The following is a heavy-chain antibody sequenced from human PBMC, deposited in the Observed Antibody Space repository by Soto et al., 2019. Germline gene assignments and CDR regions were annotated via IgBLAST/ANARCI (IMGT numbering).Heavy chain of an antibody. CDR1: GGSFSGYY. D-gene: IGHD3-10*01. Sequence: SETMSLTCAVYGGSFSGYYWSWIRQPPGKGLEWIGEINHSGSTNYNPSLKSRVTISVDTSKNQFSLKLSSVTAADTAVYYCARGQITMVRGVIISPVYFQHWGQGTLVTVSS. CDR2: INHSGST. J-gene: IGHJ1*01. CDR3: ARGQITMVRGVIISPVYFQH. V-gene: IGHV4-34*01.